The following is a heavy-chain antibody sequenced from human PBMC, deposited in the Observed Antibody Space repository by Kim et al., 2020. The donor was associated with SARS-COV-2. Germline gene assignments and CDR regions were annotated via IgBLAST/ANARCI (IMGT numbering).Heavy chain of an antibody. CDR1: GYTFTSYA. D-gene: IGHD3-3*01. V-gene: IGHV7-4-1*02. J-gene: IGHJ4*02. CDR2: INTNTGNP. CDR3: ARGGGITIFGVVNHYFDY. Sequence: ASVKVSCKASGYTFTSYAMNWVRQAPGQVLEWMGWINTNTGNPTYAQGFTGRFVFSLDTSVSTAYLQISSLKAEDTAVYYCARGGGITIFGVVNHYFDYWGQGTLVTVSS.